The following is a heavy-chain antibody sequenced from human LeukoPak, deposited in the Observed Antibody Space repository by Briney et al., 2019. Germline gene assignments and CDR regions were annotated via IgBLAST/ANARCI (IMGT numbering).Heavy chain of an antibody. CDR3: AREDDSSGWAKYFDY. Sequence: GGSLRLSCAASGFTFSSYSMNWVRQAPGKGLEWVSSISSSSSYIYYADSVKGRFTISRDNAKNSLYLQMNSLRAEDTAVYYCAREDDSSGWAKYFDYWGQGTLVTVSS. CDR1: GFTFSSYS. D-gene: IGHD6-19*01. J-gene: IGHJ4*02. V-gene: IGHV3-21*01. CDR2: ISSSSSYI.